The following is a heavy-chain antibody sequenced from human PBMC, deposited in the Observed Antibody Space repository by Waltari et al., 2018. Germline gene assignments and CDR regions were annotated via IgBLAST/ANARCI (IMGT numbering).Heavy chain of an antibody. CDR3: ARQPIEGNLPDWFDP. CDR2: IHHSGSP. Sequence: QVQLQQSGPGLVKPSETLSLTCTVSGYSISNVFYWGWFRQPPGKGLEWIGSIHHSGSPYYNPSLNCRLTISLGTSKNQFSLRLTSVAATDTAIYYCARQPIEGNLPDWFDPWGQGTLVTVSS. CDR1: GYSISNVFY. J-gene: IGHJ5*02. V-gene: IGHV4-38-2*02.